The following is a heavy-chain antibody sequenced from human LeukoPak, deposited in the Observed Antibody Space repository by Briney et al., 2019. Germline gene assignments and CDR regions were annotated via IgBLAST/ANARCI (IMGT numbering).Heavy chain of an antibody. V-gene: IGHV3-23*01. J-gene: IGHJ4*02. D-gene: IGHD1-26*01. CDR3: AKDLRELLTVFDY. Sequence: HPGGSLRLSCAASGFTFSSYTMSWVRQAPGKGLEWVSAISGSGGSTYYADSVKGRFTIPRGNSKNTLYLQMNSLRAEDTAVYYCAKDLRELLTVFDYWGQGTLATVSS. CDR2: ISGSGGST. CDR1: GFTFSSYT.